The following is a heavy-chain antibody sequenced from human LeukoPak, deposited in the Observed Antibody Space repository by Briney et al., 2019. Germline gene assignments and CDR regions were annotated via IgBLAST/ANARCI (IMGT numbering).Heavy chain of an antibody. CDR3: AIDLVTGSLDY. CDR2: ISGSGGST. D-gene: IGHD3-10*01. V-gene: IGHV3-23*01. Sequence: TGGSLRLSCAASGFTFSSYAMSWVRQAPGKGLEWVSSISGSGGSTYYADSVKGRFTISRANSENTLYVQMNSLRAEDTAVYYCAIDLVTGSLDYWGQGTLVTVSS. J-gene: IGHJ4*02. CDR1: GFTFSSYA.